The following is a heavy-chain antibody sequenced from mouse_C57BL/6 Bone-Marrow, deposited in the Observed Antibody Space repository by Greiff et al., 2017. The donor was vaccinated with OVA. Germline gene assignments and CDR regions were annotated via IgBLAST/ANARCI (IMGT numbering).Heavy chain of an antibody. CDR2: IWSGGST. D-gene: IGHD2-4*01. J-gene: IGHJ2*01. V-gene: IGHV2-2*01. CDR3: ARKGDDYDGRLYYFDY. Sequence: VKLMESGPGLVQPSQSLSITCTVSGFSLTSYGVHWVRQSPGKGLEWLGVIWSGGSTDYNAAFISRLSISKDNSKSQVFFKMNSLQADDTAIYYCARKGDDYDGRLYYFDYWGQGTTLTVSS. CDR1: GFSLTSYG.